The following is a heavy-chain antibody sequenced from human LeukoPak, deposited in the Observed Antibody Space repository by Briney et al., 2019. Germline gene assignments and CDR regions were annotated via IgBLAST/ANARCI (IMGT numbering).Heavy chain of an antibody. Sequence: PGGSLRLSCAASGITFSNYAMTWVRQAPGKGLEWVSVISDSGGITSYADSVKGRFTISRDNSKNTVYLQMNSLRAEDTAVYYCARGLRNTDTFDIWGQGTMVTVSS. J-gene: IGHJ3*02. CDR3: ARGLRNTDTFDI. CDR1: GITFSNYA. V-gene: IGHV3-23*01. CDR2: ISDSGGIT.